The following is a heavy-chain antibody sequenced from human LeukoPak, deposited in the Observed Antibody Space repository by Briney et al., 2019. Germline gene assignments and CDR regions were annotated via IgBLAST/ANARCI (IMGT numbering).Heavy chain of an antibody. Sequence: PSETLSLTCTVSGGSISSYYWSWIRQPPGKGLEWIGYIYYSGSTNYNPSLKSRVTISVDTSKNQFSLKLSSVAAADTAVYYCARDATSIWFGEFHWFDPWGQATLVTVSS. CDR2: IYYSGST. CDR3: ARDATSIWFGEFHWFDP. V-gene: IGHV4-59*01. J-gene: IGHJ5*02. D-gene: IGHD3-10*01. CDR1: GGSISSYY.